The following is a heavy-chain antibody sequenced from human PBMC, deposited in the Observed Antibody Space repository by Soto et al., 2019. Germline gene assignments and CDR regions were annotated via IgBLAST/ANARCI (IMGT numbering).Heavy chain of an antibody. CDR1: GFTFSSYS. V-gene: IGHV3-48*02. D-gene: IGHD6-13*01. Sequence: GGSLRLSCAASGFTFSSYSMNWVRQAPGKGLEWVSYISSSSSTIYYADSVKGRFTISRDNAKNSLYLQMNSLRDEDTAVYYCASVSGRTAAAGYPDYWGRETWSPSPQ. CDR3: ASVSGRTAAAGYPDY. J-gene: IGHJ4*02. CDR2: ISSSSSTI.